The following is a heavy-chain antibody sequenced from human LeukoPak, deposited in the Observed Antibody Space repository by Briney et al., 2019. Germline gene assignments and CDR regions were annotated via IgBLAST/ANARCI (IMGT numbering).Heavy chain of an antibody. J-gene: IGHJ4*02. D-gene: IGHD4-17*01. CDR3: ARRAYGDDSFDY. CDR2: ITSGSSPI. CDR1: GFTFRSYS. V-gene: IGHV3-48*02. Sequence: GGSLRLSCAASGFTFRSYSMNWVRQAPREGLEWVSYITSGSSPIYYADSVKGRFTISRDNAKNSLYLQMNSLRDEDTAVYYCARRAYGDDSFDYWGQGTLVTVSS.